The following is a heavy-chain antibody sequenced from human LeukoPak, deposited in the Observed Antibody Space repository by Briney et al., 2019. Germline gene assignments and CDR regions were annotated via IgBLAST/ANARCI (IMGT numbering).Heavy chain of an antibody. D-gene: IGHD1-26*01. J-gene: IGHJ4*02. CDR1: GFTFSDYW. V-gene: IGHV3-74*01. CDR3: AKLVGGTTGIDY. CDR2: INGDGTST. Sequence: GGSLRLSCAASGFTFSDYWMHWVRQAPGKGLVWVSRINGDGTSTRYADSVKGRFTISRDNAKNTVYLQMNSLSAEDTAVYYCAKLVGGTTGIDYWGQGTLVTVSS.